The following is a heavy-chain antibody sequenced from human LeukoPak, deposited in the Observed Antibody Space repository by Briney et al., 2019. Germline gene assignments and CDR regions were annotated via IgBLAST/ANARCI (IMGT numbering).Heavy chain of an antibody. CDR3: ASQVAGYYFDY. Sequence: ASVNVSCKASGGTFSSYAISWVRQAPGQGLEWMGGIIPIFGTANYAQKFQGRVTITADKSTSTAYMELSSLRSEETAVYYCASQVAGYYFDYWGQGTLVTVSS. CDR1: GGTFSSYA. CDR2: IIPIFGTA. V-gene: IGHV1-69*06. D-gene: IGHD6-19*01. J-gene: IGHJ4*02.